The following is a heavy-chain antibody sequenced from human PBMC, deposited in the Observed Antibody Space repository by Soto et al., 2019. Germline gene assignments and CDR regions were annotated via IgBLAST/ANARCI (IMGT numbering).Heavy chain of an antibody. J-gene: IGHJ6*02. CDR1: GGSFSGYY. Sequence: PSETLSLTCAVYGGSFSGYYWTWIRQPPGKWLEWIGEINHSGSTNYNPSLKSRVTISVDTSKNQFSLKLSSVTAADTAVYYCARVVVAATRFRYYYYGMDVWGQGTTVTASS. CDR3: ARVVVAATRFRYYYYGMDV. CDR2: INHSGST. V-gene: IGHV4-34*01. D-gene: IGHD2-15*01.